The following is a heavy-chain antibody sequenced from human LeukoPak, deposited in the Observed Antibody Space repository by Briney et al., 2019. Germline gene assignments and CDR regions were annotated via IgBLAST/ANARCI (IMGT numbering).Heavy chain of an antibody. CDR2: INTDNGNT. D-gene: IGHD3-3*01. CDR3: ASALLFWSCYYTPSYYYYYYMDV. Sequence: ASVKVSCKASGYTFTSYGISWVRQAPGQGLEWVGWINTDNGNTNYAQKVQDRVTMTTDTSTSTAYMELRSLRSEDTAVYYCASALLFWSCYYTPSYYYYYYMDVWGKGTTVTVSS. J-gene: IGHJ6*03. CDR1: GYTFTSYG. V-gene: IGHV1-18*01.